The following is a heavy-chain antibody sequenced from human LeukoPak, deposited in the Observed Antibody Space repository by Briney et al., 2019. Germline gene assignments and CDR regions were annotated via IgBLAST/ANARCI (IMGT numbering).Heavy chain of an antibody. CDR2: MNPNRGNT. CDR3: ARRPCCRRQQLRYYYYYMDV. D-gene: IGHD6-13*01. Sequence: ASVKVSFKASGYTFTCYDINGVRQAAGQGREWMGCMNPNRGNTGNAQKFRGGVTMTRNTAISTAYMELSSLRSEYTAVYYCARRPCCRRQQLRYYYYYMDVWGKWTTVTVSS. CDR1: GYTFTCYD. V-gene: IGHV1-8*01. J-gene: IGHJ6*03.